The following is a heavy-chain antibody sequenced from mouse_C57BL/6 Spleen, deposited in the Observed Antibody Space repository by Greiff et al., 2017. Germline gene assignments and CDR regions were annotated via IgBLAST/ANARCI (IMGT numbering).Heavy chain of an antibody. J-gene: IGHJ3*01. CDR3: TLYGSSYWLAY. Sequence: EVQLVESGGGLVQPGGSMKLSCAASGFTFSDAWMDWVRQSPEKGLEWVAEIRNKANNHATYYAESVKGRFTISRDDSKSIVYLQMNSLRAEGTGMYYCTLYGSSYWLAYGGQGTLVTVSA. V-gene: IGHV6-6*01. D-gene: IGHD1-1*01. CDR1: GFTFSDAW. CDR2: IRNKANNHAT.